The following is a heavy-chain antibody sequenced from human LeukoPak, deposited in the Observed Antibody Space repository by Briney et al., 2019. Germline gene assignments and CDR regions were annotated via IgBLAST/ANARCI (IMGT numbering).Heavy chain of an antibody. CDR2: ISLRGLT. J-gene: IGHJ4*02. D-gene: IGHD3-22*01. Sequence: PSGTLSLTCGVSGGSISGTNWWSWVRQPPGQGLEWIGEISLRGLTNYNPSLRSRLTMSLDESKNQVSLNLTSVTAADTAVYYCVTYYYDSSGYKTDYWGQGTLVTVSS. V-gene: IGHV4-4*02. CDR1: GGSISGTNW. CDR3: VTYYYDSSGYKTDY.